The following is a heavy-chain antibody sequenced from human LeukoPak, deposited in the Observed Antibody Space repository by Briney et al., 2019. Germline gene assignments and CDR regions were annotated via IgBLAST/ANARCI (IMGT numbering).Heavy chain of an antibody. CDR3: ARDSGDYLPSD. Sequence: QPGGSLRLSCVASGFTFNNHNMNWVRQAPGKGLEWVSYVSGSSSSIFYADSVKGRFTISRDNAKNSLFLQMNSLRAEDTAVYYCARDSGDYLPSDWGQGTLVTVSS. J-gene: IGHJ4*02. CDR1: GFTFNNHN. D-gene: IGHD4-17*01. CDR2: VSGSSSSI. V-gene: IGHV3-48*01.